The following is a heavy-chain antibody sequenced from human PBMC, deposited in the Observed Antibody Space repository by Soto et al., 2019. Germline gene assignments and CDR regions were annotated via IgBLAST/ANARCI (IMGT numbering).Heavy chain of an antibody. CDR2: IKSETDGGTT. D-gene: IGHD1-1*01. V-gene: IGHV3-15*01. J-gene: IGHJ5*02. Sequence: EVQLVESGGGLVKPGGSLRLSCAASEFSVGNAWMRWVRQAPGKGLEWVGRIKSETDGGTTDYAAPVKGRFTISRDDSKNTLYLQMNSLKTEDTAVYYCTTAPPGYFGTSDPWGQGTLVTVSS. CDR1: EFSVGNAW. CDR3: TTAPPGYFGTSDP.